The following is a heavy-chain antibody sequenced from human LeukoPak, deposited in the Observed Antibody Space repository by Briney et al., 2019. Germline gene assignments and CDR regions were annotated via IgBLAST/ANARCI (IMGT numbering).Heavy chain of an antibody. CDR2: ISGSGGGT. CDR1: GITLSNYG. D-gene: IGHD3-22*01. Sequence: GGSLRLSCAVSGITLSNYGVSWVRQAPGKGLEWVAGISGSGGGTNYADSVKGRFTISRDNPKNTLFLQMNNLRAEDTAVYFCAKRGVVIRVILVGFHKEAYYFDSWGQGALVTVSS. CDR3: AKRGVVIRVILVGFHKEAYYFDS. V-gene: IGHV3-23*01. J-gene: IGHJ4*02.